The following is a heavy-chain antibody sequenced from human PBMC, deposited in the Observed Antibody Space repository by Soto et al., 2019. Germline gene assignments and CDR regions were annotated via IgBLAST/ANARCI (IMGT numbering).Heavy chain of an antibody. J-gene: IGHJ5*02. CDR1: RGSIGAVGSS. D-gene: IGHD3-3*02. Sequence: SETLSLTCTVSRGSIGAVGSSWSWIRQPPGGGLEWIGYIYHSGTTLFNPSLKARLTMSLDWSNNQFSLILNSVTAADTAVYYCAGAHFYSGSGNFNNLMFDTWGQGTQVTVSS. CDR3: AGAHFYSGSGNFNNLMFDT. CDR2: IYHSGTT. V-gene: IGHV4-30-2*01.